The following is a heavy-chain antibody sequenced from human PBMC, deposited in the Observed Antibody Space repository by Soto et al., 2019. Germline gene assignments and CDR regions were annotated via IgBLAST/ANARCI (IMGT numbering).Heavy chain of an antibody. CDR2: IWYDGSYK. D-gene: IGHD4-17*01. Sequence: QVQLVESGGGVVQPGRSLRLSCAVSGFTFSSYGMHWVRQAPGKGLEWVAVIWYDGSYKYYAYSVKGRFTISRDNSKNTVYLQVNSVSAEDTAVYYCARDRGYGESYGMDVWGQGTTVIVSS. J-gene: IGHJ6*02. CDR1: GFTFSSYG. CDR3: ARDRGYGESYGMDV. V-gene: IGHV3-33*01.